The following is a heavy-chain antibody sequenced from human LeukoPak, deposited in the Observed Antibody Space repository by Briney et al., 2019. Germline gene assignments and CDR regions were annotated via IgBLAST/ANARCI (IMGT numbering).Heavy chain of an antibody. CDR1: DGSISSGGYY. Sequence: SQTLSLTCTVSDGSISSGGYYWSWIRQHPGKGLDWIGYIYYSGGTYYNPSLKSRVTISVDTSKNQFSLKLSSVTAADTAVYYCARGRATVTTALDYWGQGTLVTVSS. CDR3: ARGRATVTTALDY. V-gene: IGHV4-31*03. D-gene: IGHD4-17*01. J-gene: IGHJ4*02. CDR2: IYYSGGT.